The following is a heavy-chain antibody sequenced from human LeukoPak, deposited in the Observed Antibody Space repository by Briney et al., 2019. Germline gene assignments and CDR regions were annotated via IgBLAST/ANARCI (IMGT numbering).Heavy chain of an antibody. CDR2: IIPIFGTA. Sequence: SVKVSCKASGGTFSSYAISWVRQAPGQGLEWMGGIIPIFGTANYAQKFQGRVTITADESTSTAYMELSSLRSEDTAVYYCARFQGYYDSSGYSTGYWGQGTLLTVSS. D-gene: IGHD3-22*01. CDR3: ARFQGYYDSSGYSTGY. J-gene: IGHJ4*02. CDR1: GGTFSSYA. V-gene: IGHV1-69*13.